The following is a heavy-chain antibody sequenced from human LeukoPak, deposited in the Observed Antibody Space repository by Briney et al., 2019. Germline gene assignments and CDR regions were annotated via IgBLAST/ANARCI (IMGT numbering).Heavy chain of an antibody. J-gene: IGHJ6*04. V-gene: IGHV3-53*01. Sequence: GGSLRLSCAASGFTVSSNYMSWVRPALGKGLEWVSVIYSGGSTYYADSVKGRFTISRDNSKNTLYLQMNSLRAEDTAVYYCARDAAQYYGMDVWGKGTTVTVSS. CDR1: GFTVSSNY. CDR2: IYSGGST. CDR3: ARDAAQYYGMDV.